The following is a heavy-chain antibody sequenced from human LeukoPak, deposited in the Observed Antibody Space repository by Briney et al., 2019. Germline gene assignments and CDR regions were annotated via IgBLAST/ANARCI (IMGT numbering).Heavy chain of an antibody. CDR1: GFTFSDHY. D-gene: IGHD1-1*01. V-gene: IGHV3-72*01. CDR2: TRNKANSYTT. CDR3: ARDRGTWNDDGFDY. Sequence: GGSLRLSCAASGFTFSDHYMDWVRQAPGKGLEWVGRTRNKANSYTTEYAASVKGRFTISRDDSKNSLYLQMNSLKTEDTAVYYCARDRGTWNDDGFDYWGQGTLVTVSS. J-gene: IGHJ4*02.